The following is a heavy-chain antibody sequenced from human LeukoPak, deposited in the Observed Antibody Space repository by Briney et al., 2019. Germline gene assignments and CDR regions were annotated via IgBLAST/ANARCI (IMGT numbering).Heavy chain of an antibody. CDR1: GFTFSSYE. CDR2: ISSSGSTI. CDR3: AREMASITMVRGVIKDAFDI. J-gene: IGHJ3*02. Sequence: SGGSLRLSCAASGFTFSSYEMNWVRQAPGKGLEWVSYISSSGSTIYYADSVKGRFTISRDNAKNSLYLQMNSLRAEDTAVYYCAREMASITMVRGVIKDAFDIWGQGTMVTVSS. D-gene: IGHD3-10*01. V-gene: IGHV3-48*03.